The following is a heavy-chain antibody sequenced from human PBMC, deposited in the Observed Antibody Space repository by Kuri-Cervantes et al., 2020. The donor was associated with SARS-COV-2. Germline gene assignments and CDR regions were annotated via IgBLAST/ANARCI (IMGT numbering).Heavy chain of an antibody. Sequence: SVKVSCKASGGTFSSYAISWVRQAPGQGLEWMGGIIPIFGTANYAQKFQGRVTITADESTSTVYMELSSLRSEDTAVYYCARARVAAQGSFGRLNVERYFDYWGQGTLVTVSS. CDR2: IIPIFGTA. CDR3: ARARVAAQGSFGRLNVERYFDY. J-gene: IGHJ4*02. CDR1: GGTFSSYA. D-gene: IGHD3/OR15-3a*01. V-gene: IGHV1-69*13.